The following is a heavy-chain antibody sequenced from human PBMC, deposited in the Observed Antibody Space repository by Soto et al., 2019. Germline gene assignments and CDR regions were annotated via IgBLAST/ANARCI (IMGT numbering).Heavy chain of an antibody. CDR1: GYTFVSHG. CDR3: ASVWYSRHQMGVDWFDP. D-gene: IGHD6-13*01. Sequence: ASVKVSCKASGYTFVSHGISWVRQAPGQVFEWMGWISADNDNGNSAQKFQDRVTMPIETSTNTAYMELRNLTSDDTAVYYCASVWYSRHQMGVDWFDPWGQGTLVTVSS. V-gene: IGHV1-18*01. CDR2: ISADNDNG. J-gene: IGHJ5*02.